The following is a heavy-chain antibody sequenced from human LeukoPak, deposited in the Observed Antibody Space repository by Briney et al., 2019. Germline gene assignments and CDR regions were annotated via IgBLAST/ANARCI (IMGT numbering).Heavy chain of an antibody. CDR2: IYYSGST. J-gene: IGHJ6*03. V-gene: IGHV4-39*01. CDR1: GGSISSSSYY. D-gene: IGHD1-20*01. Sequence: SETLSLTCTVSGGSISSSSYYWGWIRQPPGKGLEWIGSIYYSGSTYYNPSLKSRVTISVDTSKNQFSLKLSSVTAADTAVYYCASHNWNYYYYYYMDVWGKGTTVTVSS. CDR3: ASHNWNYYYYYYMDV.